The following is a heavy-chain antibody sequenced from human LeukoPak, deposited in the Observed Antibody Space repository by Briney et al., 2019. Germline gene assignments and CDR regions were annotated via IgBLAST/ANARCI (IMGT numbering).Heavy chain of an antibody. CDR2: IYTSGST. CDR1: GGSISSYY. J-gene: IGHJ6*03. Sequence: PSETLSLTCTVSGGSISSYYWSWIRQPAGKGLEWIGRIYTSGSTNYNPSLKSRVTMSVDTSKNQFSLKLSSVTAADTAVYYCARVSREPYYYYYMDVWGKGTTVTISS. V-gene: IGHV4-4*07. D-gene: IGHD1-26*01. CDR3: ARVSREPYYYYYMDV.